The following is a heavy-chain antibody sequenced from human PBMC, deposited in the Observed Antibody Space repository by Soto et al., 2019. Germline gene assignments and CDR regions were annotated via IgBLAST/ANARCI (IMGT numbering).Heavy chain of an antibody. CDR3: AHSRRITMVRGVTPNGMDV. CDR1: GFSLSTSGVG. D-gene: IGHD3-10*01. Sequence: GSGPTLVNPTQTLTLTCTFSGFSLSTSGVGVGWIRQPPGKALEWLALIYWDDDKRYSPSLKSRLTITKDTSKNQVVLTMTNMDPVDTATYYCAHSRRITMVRGVTPNGMDVWGQGTTVTASS. CDR2: IYWDDDK. V-gene: IGHV2-5*02. J-gene: IGHJ6*02.